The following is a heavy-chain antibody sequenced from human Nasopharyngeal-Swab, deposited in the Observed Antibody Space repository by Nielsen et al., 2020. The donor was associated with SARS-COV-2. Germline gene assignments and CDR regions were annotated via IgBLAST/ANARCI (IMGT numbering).Heavy chain of an antibody. D-gene: IGHD5-12*01. Sequence: GGSLRLSCAASGFTFSSFAMSWVRQAPGKGLEWVSVISGDSDNTYYADSVKGRFTISRDNSKNTVNLQMNSLRAEDTAIYYCAKDRDSGDDSDDYYHYYGMDVWGQGTTVTVSS. CDR3: AKDRDSGDDSDDYYHYYGMDV. CDR1: GFTFSSFA. J-gene: IGHJ6*02. V-gene: IGHV3-23*01. CDR2: ISGDSDNT.